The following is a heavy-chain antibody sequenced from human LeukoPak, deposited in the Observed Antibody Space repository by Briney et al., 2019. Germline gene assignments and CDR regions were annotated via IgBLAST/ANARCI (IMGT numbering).Heavy chain of an antibody. Sequence: GASVKVSCKASGYTFTSYYMHWVRQAPGQGLEWMGIINPSGGSTSYAQKFQGRVTMTRDMSTSTVYMELSSLRSEDTAVYYCARGDRRDGYINYYFDYWGQGTLVTVSS. V-gene: IGHV1-46*01. CDR2: INPSGGST. CDR1: GYTFTSYY. D-gene: IGHD5-24*01. J-gene: IGHJ4*02. CDR3: ARGDRRDGYINYYFDY.